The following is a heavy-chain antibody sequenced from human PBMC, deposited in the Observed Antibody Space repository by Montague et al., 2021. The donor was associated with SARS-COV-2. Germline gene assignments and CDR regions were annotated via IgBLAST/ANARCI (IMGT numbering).Heavy chain of an antibody. CDR3: ARESFSSAWSPSDY. D-gene: IGHD6-19*01. CDR2: ISGYNGNT. CDR1: GYTFTSYG. Sequence: SVKVSCKASGYTFTSYGISWVRQAPGQGLEWMGWISGYNGNTKYGKNFQGRVTMTTDTSTSTADMELRSLRSDDTAVYYCARESFSSAWSPSDYWGQGTLVTVSS. V-gene: IGHV1-18*01. J-gene: IGHJ4*02.